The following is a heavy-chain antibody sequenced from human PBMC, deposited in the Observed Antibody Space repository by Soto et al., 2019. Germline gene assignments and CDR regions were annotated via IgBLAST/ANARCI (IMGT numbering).Heavy chain of an antibody. CDR1: GYTFTSYG. J-gene: IGHJ6*02. CDR3: ASSYYYDSSGYHNYGMDV. D-gene: IGHD3-22*01. Sequence: ASVKVSCKASGYTFTSYGISWVRQAPGQGLEWMGWISAYNGNTNYAQKLQGRVTMTTDTSTSTAYMELRSLRSDDTAVYYCASSYYYDSSGYHNYGMDVWGQGTTVTVSS. CDR2: ISAYNGNT. V-gene: IGHV1-18*01.